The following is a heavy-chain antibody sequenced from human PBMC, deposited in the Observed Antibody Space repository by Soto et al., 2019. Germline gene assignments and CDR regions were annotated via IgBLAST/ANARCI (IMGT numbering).Heavy chain of an antibody. CDR2: ISANNGDT. J-gene: IGHJ5*02. Sequence: WVRQEKGQGLEWVGWISANNGDTNSAEKFQGRLTLTTDTSTSTAYMDLRSLTSDDTAVYFCARDFGSTCRATSWIYFDLCGQ. V-gene: IGHV1-18*01. CDR3: ARDFGSTCRATSWIYFDL. D-gene: IGHD2-2*01.